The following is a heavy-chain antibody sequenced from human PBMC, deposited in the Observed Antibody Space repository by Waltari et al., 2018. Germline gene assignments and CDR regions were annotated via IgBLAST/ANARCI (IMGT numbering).Heavy chain of an antibody. Sequence: QVQLQQSGPGLVKPSQTLSLTCAISGDSVSSNSAAWKWIRQSPSRGLEWLGRTYYRSKWYNDYAVSVKSRITINPDTSKNQFSLQLNSVTPEDTAVYYCARENYDILTGYYMEGAYFDYWGQGTLVTVSS. CDR2: TYYRSKWYN. V-gene: IGHV6-1*01. D-gene: IGHD3-9*01. CDR3: ARENYDILTGYYMEGAYFDY. J-gene: IGHJ4*02. CDR1: GDSVSSNSAA.